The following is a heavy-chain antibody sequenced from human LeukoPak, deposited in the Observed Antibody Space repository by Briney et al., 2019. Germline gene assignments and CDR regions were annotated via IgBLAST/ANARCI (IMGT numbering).Heavy chain of an antibody. D-gene: IGHD3-16*01. Sequence: SETLSLTCAVYGGSFSGYYWSWIRQPQGKGLEWIGEINHSGSTNYNPSLKSRVTISVDTSKNQFSLKLSSVTAADTAVYYCARYDGGYYFQHWGQGTLVTVSS. CDR1: GGSFSGYY. V-gene: IGHV4-34*01. CDR2: INHSGST. CDR3: ARYDGGYYFQH. J-gene: IGHJ1*01.